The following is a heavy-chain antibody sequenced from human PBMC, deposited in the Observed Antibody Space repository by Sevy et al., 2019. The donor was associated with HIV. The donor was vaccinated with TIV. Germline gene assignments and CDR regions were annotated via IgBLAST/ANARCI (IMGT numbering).Heavy chain of an antibody. D-gene: IGHD4-17*01. CDR1: GFTFTNAW. CDR2: IRSNTDGGTT. Sequence: GGSPRLSCTTSGFTFTNAWMGWVRQAPGKGLEWVGRIRSNTDGGTTDYAAPLKGRFTISRDDSKNTLYLQMNILKSADTAVYYCTTDREYGDYKGGFDYWGQGTLVTVSS. J-gene: IGHJ4*02. CDR3: TTDREYGDYKGGFDY. V-gene: IGHV3-15*01.